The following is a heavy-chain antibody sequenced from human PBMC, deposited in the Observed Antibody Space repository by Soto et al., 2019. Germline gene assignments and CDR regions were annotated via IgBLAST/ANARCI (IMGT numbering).Heavy chain of an antibody. D-gene: IGHD1-1*01. J-gene: IGHJ4*02. CDR2: ISGDGRST. CDR1: GFTFNTYA. Sequence: GGSLRLSCAASGFTFNTYAMSWVRQAPGKGLEWVSAISGDGRSTNYADSVRGRFTISRDNSQNTLYLQMNSLRAEDTAAYYCAKKGGRLENEDYFDYWGRGSLVTVSS. CDR3: AKKGGRLENEDYFDY. V-gene: IGHV3-23*01.